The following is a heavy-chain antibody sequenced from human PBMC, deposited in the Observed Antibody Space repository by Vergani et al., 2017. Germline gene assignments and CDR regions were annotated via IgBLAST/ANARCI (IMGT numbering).Heavy chain of an antibody. CDR3: ARHAYSSGWTRGRDAFDI. D-gene: IGHD6-19*01. V-gene: IGHV5-51*01. CDR1: GYNFTSYW. Sequence: EVQLVQSGAELKKPGESLKISCKGSGYNFTSYWIGWVRQMPGKGLEWMGIIYPGDSDTRYSPSFQGQVTISADKSISTACLQWSSLKASDTAMYYCARHAYSSGWTRGRDAFDIWGQGTMVTVSS. CDR2: IYPGDSDT. J-gene: IGHJ3*02.